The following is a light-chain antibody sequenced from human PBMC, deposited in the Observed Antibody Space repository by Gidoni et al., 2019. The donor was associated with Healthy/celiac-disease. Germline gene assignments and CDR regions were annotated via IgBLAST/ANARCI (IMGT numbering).Light chain of an antibody. J-gene: IGLJ2*01. CDR3: YSTDSSGNHRV. Sequence: SYELTQPPSASVSPGQTARITCSGDALPKKYAYWYQQKSGQAPVLVIYEDSKRPSGIPERFSGSSSGTMATLTISGAQVEDEADDYCYSTDSSGNHRVFGGGTKLTVL. CDR1: ALPKKY. CDR2: EDS. V-gene: IGLV3-10*01.